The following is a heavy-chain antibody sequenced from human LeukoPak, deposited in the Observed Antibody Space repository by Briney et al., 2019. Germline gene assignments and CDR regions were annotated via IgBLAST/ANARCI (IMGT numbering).Heavy chain of an antibody. CDR3: AGSLGYCTSNVCYLKY. Sequence: ASVKVSCKASGYTFTSYDINWVRQATGQGLEWMGWMNPNSGNTGYAQKFQGRVTMTRNTSISTAYMELSSLRSEDTAVYYCAGSLGYCTSNVCYLKYWGQGTLVTVSS. V-gene: IGHV1-8*01. CDR2: MNPNSGNT. D-gene: IGHD2-8*01. CDR1: GYTFTSYD. J-gene: IGHJ4*02.